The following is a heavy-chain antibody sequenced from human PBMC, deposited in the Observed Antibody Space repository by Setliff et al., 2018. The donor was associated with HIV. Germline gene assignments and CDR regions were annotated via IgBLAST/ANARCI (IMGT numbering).Heavy chain of an antibody. CDR1: GGSISSYY. V-gene: IGHV4-59*01. CDR2: IYYSGST. J-gene: IGHJ3*02. D-gene: IGHD3-3*01. Sequence: SETLSLTCTVSGGSISSYYCTWIRQPPGKRLEWIGYIYYSGSTNYNPSLKRRVTISVDTSKTQFSLKLTSATPADTAVYYCARPLSESYNFWGDAFAIWGQGTMVTVSS. CDR3: ARPLSESYNFWGDAFAI.